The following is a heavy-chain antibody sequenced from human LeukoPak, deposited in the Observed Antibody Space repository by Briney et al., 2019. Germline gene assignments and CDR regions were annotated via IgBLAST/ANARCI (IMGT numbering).Heavy chain of an antibody. D-gene: IGHD1-26*01. Sequence: ASVKVSCKASGYTFTSYGISWVRQAPGQGLEWMGWISAYNGNTNYAQKLQGRVTMTTDTSTSTAYMELRSLRSDDTAVYFCATNRVGTYDRPFDIWGQGTIVTVSS. CDR1: GYTFTSYG. J-gene: IGHJ3*02. V-gene: IGHV1-18*01. CDR2: ISAYNGNT. CDR3: ATNRVGTYDRPFDI.